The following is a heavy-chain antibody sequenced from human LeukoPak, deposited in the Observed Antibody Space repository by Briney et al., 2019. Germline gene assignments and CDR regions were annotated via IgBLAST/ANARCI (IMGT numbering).Heavy chain of an antibody. V-gene: IGHV3-7*01. D-gene: IGHD4/OR15-4a*01. CDR2: IKQDGSEK. CDR1: GFTFRSYW. J-gene: IGHJ4*02. CDR3: ARVHGAYPFDY. Sequence: GGSLRLSCAASGFTFRSYWMSWVRQAPGKGLEWVANIKQDGSEKYFVDSVKGRFTISRDNAKNSLYLQMNSLRAEDTAVYYCARVHGAYPFDYWGQGTLVTVSS.